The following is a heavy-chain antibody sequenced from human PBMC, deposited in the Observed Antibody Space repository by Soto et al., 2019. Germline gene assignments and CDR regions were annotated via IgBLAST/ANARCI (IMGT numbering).Heavy chain of an antibody. D-gene: IGHD3-10*01. Sequence: PSETLSLTCAVSGGSISSSNWWSWVRQPPGKGLEWIGEIYHSGSTNYNPSLKSRVTISVDKSKNQFSLKLSSVTAADTAVYYCARAPGSYYYGSGSSLPAKYGMDVWGQGTTVTVSS. CDR2: IYHSGST. J-gene: IGHJ6*02. CDR3: ARAPGSYYYGSGSSLPAKYGMDV. V-gene: IGHV4-4*02. CDR1: GGSISSSNW.